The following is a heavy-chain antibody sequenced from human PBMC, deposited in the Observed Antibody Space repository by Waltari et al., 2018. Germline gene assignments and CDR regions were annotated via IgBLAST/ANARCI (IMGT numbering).Heavy chain of an antibody. CDR1: GFTFSSYA. J-gene: IGHJ4*02. Sequence: VQLLESGGGLVQPGGSLRLSCAASGFTFSSYAMSWVRQAPGKGLEWVSAISGSGGSTYYADSVKGRFTISRDNSKNTLYLQMNSLRAEDTAVYYCAKDRNYYDSSGSRLVDYWGQGTLVTVSS. V-gene: IGHV3-23*01. CDR3: AKDRNYYDSSGSRLVDY. CDR2: ISGSGGST. D-gene: IGHD3-22*01.